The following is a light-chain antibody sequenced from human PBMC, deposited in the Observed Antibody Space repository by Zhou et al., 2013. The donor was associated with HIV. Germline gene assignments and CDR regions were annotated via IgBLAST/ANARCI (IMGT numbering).Light chain of an antibody. CDR2: DAS. V-gene: IGKV1-39*01. Sequence: DIQMTQSPSSLSASIGDRVTITCRASQTISRYLNWYQQKPGKAPKLLIYDASSVQSGVPSRFTGSGSGTDFTLTISSLQPEDFANYYCQQSYTTPETFGGGTKVEMK. CDR1: QTISRY. J-gene: IGKJ4*01. CDR3: QQSYTTPET.